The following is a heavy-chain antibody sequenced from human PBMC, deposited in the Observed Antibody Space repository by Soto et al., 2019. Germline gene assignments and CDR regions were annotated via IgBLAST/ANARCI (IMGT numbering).Heavy chain of an antibody. Sequence: ASVKVSCKASGGTFSSYTISWVRQAPGQGLEWMGWISAYNGNTNYAQKLQGRVTMTTDTSTSTAYMELRSLRSDDTAVYYCARQPDFWSGYYAFDIGGQGTMVTVSS. CDR1: GGTFSSYT. J-gene: IGHJ3*02. CDR2: ISAYNGNT. V-gene: IGHV1-18*01. D-gene: IGHD3-3*01. CDR3: ARQPDFWSGYYAFDI.